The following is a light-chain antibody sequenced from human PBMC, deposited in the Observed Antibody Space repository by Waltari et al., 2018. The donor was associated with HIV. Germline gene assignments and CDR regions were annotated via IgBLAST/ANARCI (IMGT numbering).Light chain of an antibody. V-gene: IGKV3-20*01. CDR2: GAS. Sequence: EIVLTQSPGTLSLSPGERVTLSCRASQIVTNNYLAWYQQKPGQSPRLLFYGASNRATGIPDRFSGSGSVTDFSLTISRLEPEDFAVFYCQQYDSPPYTFGQGTKLEIK. CDR3: QQYDSPPYT. J-gene: IGKJ2*01. CDR1: QIVTNNY.